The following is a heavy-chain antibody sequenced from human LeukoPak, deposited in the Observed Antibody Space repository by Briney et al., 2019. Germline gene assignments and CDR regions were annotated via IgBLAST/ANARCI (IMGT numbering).Heavy chain of an antibody. CDR2: IGNTGRTI. CDR3: VRGDRYFFDY. V-gene: IGHV3-48*03. D-gene: IGHD1-14*01. Sequence: PGGSLRLSCAASGFRFSSYETNWVRQAPGRGLEWVSYIGNTGRTIYYVDSVKGRFTVSRDNAKNSLYLQMNSLRAEDTAIYYCVRGDRYFFDYWGQGTLVTVSS. J-gene: IGHJ4*02. CDR1: GFRFSSYE.